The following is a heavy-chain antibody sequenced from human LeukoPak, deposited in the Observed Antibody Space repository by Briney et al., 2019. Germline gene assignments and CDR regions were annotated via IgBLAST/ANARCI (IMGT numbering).Heavy chain of an antibody. D-gene: IGHD6-6*01. CDR1: GGSFSGYY. CDR2: INHGGST. Sequence: SETLSLTCAVYGGSFSGYYWSWIRQPPGKGLEWIGEINHGGSTNYNPSLKSRVTISVDTSKNQFSLKLSSVTAADTAVYYCARDRELVGNAFDIWGQGTMVTVSS. V-gene: IGHV4-34*01. CDR3: ARDRELVGNAFDI. J-gene: IGHJ3*02.